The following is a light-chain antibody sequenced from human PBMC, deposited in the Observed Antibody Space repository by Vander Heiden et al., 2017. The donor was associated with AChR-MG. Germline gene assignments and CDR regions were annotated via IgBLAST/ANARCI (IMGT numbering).Light chain of an antibody. Sequence: DIQMTQSPSSLSASVGDRVTITCRASQSVSTSLNWYQQTPGKAPKLLIYASSSWQSGIPSRFSGSGSGTDFTLTITKLQPEDFATYYWQHGHDIHHFGGGTKVQI. J-gene: IGKJ4*01. CDR3: QHGHDIHH. V-gene: IGKV1-39*01. CDR2: ASS. CDR1: QSVSTS.